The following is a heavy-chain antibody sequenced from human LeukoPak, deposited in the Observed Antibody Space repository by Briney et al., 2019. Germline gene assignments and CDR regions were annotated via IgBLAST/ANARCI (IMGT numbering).Heavy chain of an antibody. D-gene: IGHD3-10*01. J-gene: IGHJ5*02. CDR1: GFTFSSYA. V-gene: IGHV3-23*01. Sequence: GGSLRLSCAASGFTFSSYAMSWVRQAPGKGLEWVSAISGSGGSTYYADSVKGRFTISRDNSKNTLYLQMSSLRVEDTAVYFCARWFDDKRIDPWGQGTPVTVSS. CDR3: ARWFDDKRIDP. CDR2: ISGSGGST.